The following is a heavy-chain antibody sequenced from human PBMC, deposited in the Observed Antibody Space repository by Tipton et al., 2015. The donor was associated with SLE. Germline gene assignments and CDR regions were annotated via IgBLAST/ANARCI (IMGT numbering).Heavy chain of an antibody. CDR1: GGSISSYY. V-gene: IGHV4-59*05. D-gene: IGHD5-12*01. CDR3: ARVRGGYDYQAFDI. CDR2: INYSGST. Sequence: TLSLTCTVSGGSISSYYWSWIRQPPGKGLEWIGSINYSGSTYYNPSLKSRVTISVDTSKNQFSLKLSSVTAADTAVYYCARVRGGYDYQAFDIWGQGTMVTVSS. J-gene: IGHJ3*02.